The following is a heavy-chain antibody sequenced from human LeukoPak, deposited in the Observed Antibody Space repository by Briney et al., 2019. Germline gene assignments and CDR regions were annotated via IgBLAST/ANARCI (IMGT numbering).Heavy chain of an antibody. Sequence: SETLSLTCNVSGDSISSSSHYWGWIRQSPGKGLEWIGSIYYSGSTYYSPSLKSRVTISVDTSKNQFSLKLSSVTAADTAVYYCARVHYYDSGNLDYWGQGTLVTVSS. V-gene: IGHV4-39*07. D-gene: IGHD3-10*01. CDR1: GDSISSSSHY. CDR2: IYYSGST. J-gene: IGHJ4*02. CDR3: ARVHYYDSGNLDY.